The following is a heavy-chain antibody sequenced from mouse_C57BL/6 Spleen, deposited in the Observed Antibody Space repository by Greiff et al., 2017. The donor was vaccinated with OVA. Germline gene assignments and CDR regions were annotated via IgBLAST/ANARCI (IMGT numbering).Heavy chain of an antibody. CDR2: ISSGSSTI. J-gene: IGHJ4*01. V-gene: IGHV5-17*01. D-gene: IGHD2-5*01. Sequence: EVKLKESGGGLVKPGGSLKLSCAASGFTFSDYGMHWVRQAPEKGLEWVAYISSGSSTIYYADTVKGRFTISRDNAKNTLFLQMTSLRSEDTAMYYCAREGYSNYVDAMDYWGQGTSVTVSS. CDR3: AREGYSNYVDAMDY. CDR1: GFTFSDYG.